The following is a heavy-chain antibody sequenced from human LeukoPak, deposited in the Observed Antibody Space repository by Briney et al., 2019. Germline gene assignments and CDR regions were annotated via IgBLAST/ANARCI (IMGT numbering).Heavy chain of an antibody. D-gene: IGHD3-22*01. CDR3: ARSYYYDSSGYYGPGYYYYYYMDV. Sequence: PSETLSLTCTVSGGSISSSSYYWGWIRQPPGKGLEWIGSIYYSGSTYYNPSLKSRVTISVDTSKNQFSLKLSSVTAADTAVYYCARSYYYDSSGYYGPGYYYYYYMDVWGKGTTVTVSS. CDR2: IYYSGST. CDR1: GGSISSSSYY. J-gene: IGHJ6*03. V-gene: IGHV4-39*07.